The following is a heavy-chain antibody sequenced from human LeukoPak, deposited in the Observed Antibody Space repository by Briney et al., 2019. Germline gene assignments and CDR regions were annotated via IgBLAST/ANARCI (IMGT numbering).Heavy chain of an antibody. CDR1: GFRFSSYA. CDR2: ISGSGVST. CDR3: AKDERNWNYNLASQTYD. J-gene: IGHJ4*02. V-gene: IGHV3-23*01. Sequence: GGSLRLACAASGFRFSSYAMSWVRQAPGKGLEWVSAISGSGVSTYYADSVKGRFTVSRDNSKNTLYLQMSSLRAEDTAVYYCAKDERNWNYNLASQTYDWGQGTLVTVSS. D-gene: IGHD1-7*01.